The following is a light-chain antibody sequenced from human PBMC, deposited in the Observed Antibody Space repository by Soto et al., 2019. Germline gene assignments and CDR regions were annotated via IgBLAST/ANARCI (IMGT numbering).Light chain of an antibody. CDR3: QQFGTSVT. Sequence: EVVLTQSPATLSLSPGERATISCGASESVSRYYLGWYQQKPGLAPRLLIYDVSNRATGVPDRFSGSGSGTDFTLTISRLEPEDFAVYYCQQFGTSVTFGGGTKVEVK. J-gene: IGKJ4*01. CDR2: DVS. CDR1: ESVSRYY. V-gene: IGKV3D-20*01.